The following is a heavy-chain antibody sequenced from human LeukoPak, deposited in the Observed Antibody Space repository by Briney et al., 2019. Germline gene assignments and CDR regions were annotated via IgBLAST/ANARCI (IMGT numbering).Heavy chain of an antibody. CDR2: ISAYNGNT. D-gene: IGHD3-16*01. V-gene: IGHV1-18*01. Sequence: ASVKVSCKASGYTFTSYGISWVRQAPGQGLEWMGWISAYNGNTNYAQKLQGRVTMTTDTSTSTAYMELRSLRSDDTAVYYCARRGDVPFYYYYMDVWGKGTTVTVSS. J-gene: IGHJ6*03. CDR1: GYTFTSYG. CDR3: ARRGDVPFYYYYMDV.